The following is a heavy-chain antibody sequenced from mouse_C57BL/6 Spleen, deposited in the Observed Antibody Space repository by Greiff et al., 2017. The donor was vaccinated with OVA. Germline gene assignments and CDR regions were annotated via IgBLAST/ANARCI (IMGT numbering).Heavy chain of an antibody. CDR3: ARLTSLDV. CDR1: GYTFTSYW. CDR2: IYPGSGST. J-gene: IGHJ1*03. Sequence: VQLQQPGAELVKPGASVKMSCKASGYTFTSYWITWVKQRPGQGLEWIGDIYPGSGSTNYNEKFKSKATLTVDKSSSTAYMQLSSLTSEDSAVDYCARLTSLDVWGTGTTVTVSS. V-gene: IGHV1-55*01.